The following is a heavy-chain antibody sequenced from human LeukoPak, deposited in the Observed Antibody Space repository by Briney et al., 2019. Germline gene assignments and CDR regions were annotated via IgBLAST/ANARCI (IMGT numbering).Heavy chain of an antibody. CDR1: GGPISSGSYY. Sequence: PSQTLSLTCTVSGGPISSGSYYWSWIRQPAGKGLEWIGRIYTSGSTNYNPSLKSRVTISVDTSKNQFSLKLSSVTAADAAVYYCARDLVAVAGTEYYFDYWGQGTLVTVSS. CDR3: ARDLVAVAGTEYYFDY. D-gene: IGHD6-19*01. CDR2: IYTSGST. J-gene: IGHJ4*02. V-gene: IGHV4-61*02.